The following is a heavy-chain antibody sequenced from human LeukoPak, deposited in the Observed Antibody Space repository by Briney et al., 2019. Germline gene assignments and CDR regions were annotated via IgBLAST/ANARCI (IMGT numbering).Heavy chain of an antibody. J-gene: IGHJ4*02. CDR3: AKGAYYSNYFDY. CDR1: GFTFSSYA. V-gene: IGHV3-23*01. Sequence: GGSLRLSCAASGFTFSSYAMSWVRQAPEKGLEWVSAISGSGGSTYYADSVKGRFTISRVNSKNTLYLQMNSLRAEDTAVYYCAKGAYYSNYFDYWGQGTLVTVSS. CDR2: ISGSGGST. D-gene: IGHD4-11*01.